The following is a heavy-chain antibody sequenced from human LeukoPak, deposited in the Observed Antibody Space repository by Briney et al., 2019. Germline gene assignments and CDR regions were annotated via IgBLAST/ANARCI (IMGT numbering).Heavy chain of an antibody. CDR2: IYTSGST. D-gene: IGHD2/OR15-2a*01. J-gene: IGHJ4*02. V-gene: IGHV4-61*02. CDR1: GGSISSGSYY. Sequence: SETLSLTCTVSGGSISSGSYYWSWIRQPAGKGLEWIGRIYTSGSTNYNPSLKSRVTISVDTSKNQFSLKLSSVTAADTAVYYCARVSWRNSAYFDYWGQGTLVTVSS. CDR3: ARVSWRNSAYFDY.